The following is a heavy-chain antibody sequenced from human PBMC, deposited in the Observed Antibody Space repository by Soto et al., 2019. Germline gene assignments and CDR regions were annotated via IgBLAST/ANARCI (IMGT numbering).Heavy chain of an antibody. D-gene: IGHD3-10*01. CDR1: GFSLSTSGVG. Sequence: QITLKESGPTLVKPTQTLTLTCTFSGFSLSTSGVGVGWIRQPPGKALEWLALIYWDDDKRYSPSLKSRLTITKETSKKQVVLTMTNMDPVDTATYYCAGYYGSGARNWFDPWGQGTLVTVSS. V-gene: IGHV2-5*02. CDR2: IYWDDDK. CDR3: AGYYGSGARNWFDP. J-gene: IGHJ5*02.